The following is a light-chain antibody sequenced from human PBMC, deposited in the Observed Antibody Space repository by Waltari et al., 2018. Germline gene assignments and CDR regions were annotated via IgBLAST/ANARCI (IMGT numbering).Light chain of an antibody. Sequence: EIVLTQSPGTLSLSPGERATLSCRASQSVTTNYLAWYQQKPGQAPRLLISGASSRATGIPDRFSGSGYGTDFTLTISRLEPEDFAVYYCQQYNTPTTFGQGTKVEIK. CDR1: QSVTTNY. V-gene: IGKV3-20*01. J-gene: IGKJ1*01. CDR2: GAS. CDR3: QQYNTPTT.